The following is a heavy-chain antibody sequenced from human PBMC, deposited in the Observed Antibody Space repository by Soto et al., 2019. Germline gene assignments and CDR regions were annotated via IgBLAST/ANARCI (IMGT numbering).Heavy chain of an antibody. CDR2: IKSSGST. CDR3: ARLGSSGWYQGSYFDY. J-gene: IGHJ4*02. CDR1: GGSITRNDHY. V-gene: IGHV4-39*01. Sequence: QLQLQESGPGLVRPSETLSLICTVSGGSITRNDHYWGWIRQSPGKGLEWIGEIKSSGSTNYNLSHKSRVSMSVETSKDQLSLKMNSVPAADTAVYCCARLGSSGWYQGSYFDYWCQGTVVTVPS. D-gene: IGHD6-19*01.